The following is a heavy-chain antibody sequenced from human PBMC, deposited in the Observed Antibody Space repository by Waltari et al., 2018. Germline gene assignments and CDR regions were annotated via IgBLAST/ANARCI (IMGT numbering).Heavy chain of an antibody. V-gene: IGHV4-34*01. CDR3: ARAHRGDIVVVPAAMHLDY. CDR2: INHSGST. D-gene: IGHD2-2*01. J-gene: IGHJ4*02. CDR1: GGSFSGYY. Sequence: QVQLQQWGAGLLKPSETLSLTCAVYGGSFSGYYWSWIRQPPGKGLEWIGEINHSGSTNYNPSLKSRVTISVDTSKNQFSLKLSSVTAADTAVYYCARAHRGDIVVVPAAMHLDYWGQGTLVTVSS.